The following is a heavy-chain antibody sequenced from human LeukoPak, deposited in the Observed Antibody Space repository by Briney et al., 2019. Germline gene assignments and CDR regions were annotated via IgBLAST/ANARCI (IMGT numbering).Heavy chain of an antibody. V-gene: IGHV4-39*07. CDR1: GDSISSSSYY. Sequence: SETLSLTCTVSGDSISSSSYYWGWIRQPPGKGLEWLGSLYYSGSTYYNPSLKSRVTISVDTSKNQFSLKLSSVTAADTAVYYCARLIAAPNWFDPWGQGTLVTVSS. J-gene: IGHJ5*02. D-gene: IGHD6-6*01. CDR3: ARLIAAPNWFDP. CDR2: LYYSGST.